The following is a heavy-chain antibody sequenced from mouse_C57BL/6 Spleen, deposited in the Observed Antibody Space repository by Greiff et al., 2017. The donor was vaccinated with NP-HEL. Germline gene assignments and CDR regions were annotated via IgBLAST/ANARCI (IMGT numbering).Heavy chain of an antibody. D-gene: IGHD1-2*01. Sequence: VNLVESGPELVKPGASVKISCKASGYAFSSSWMNWVKQRPGKGLEWIGRIYPGDGDTNYNGKFKGKATLTADKSSSTAYMQLSSLTSEDSAVYFCASTTAPAWFAYWGQGTLVTVSA. J-gene: IGHJ3*01. V-gene: IGHV1-82*01. CDR1: GYAFSSSW. CDR3: ASTTAPAWFAY. CDR2: IYPGDGDT.